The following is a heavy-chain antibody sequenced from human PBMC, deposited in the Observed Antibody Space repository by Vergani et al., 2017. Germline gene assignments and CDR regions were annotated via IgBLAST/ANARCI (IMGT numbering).Heavy chain of an antibody. Sequence: VQLVESGGGVVQPGRSLRLSCAASGFTFSTYAMPWVRQAPGKGLELVSTISSDGGSTYYADSVKGRFTISRDNSKNTLSLQMNSLTAEDTAIYYCAGAEGTSAYYCGGFDGWGQGMLVTVSS. CDR3: AGAEGTSAYYCGGFDG. V-gene: IGHV3-23*04. CDR1: GFTFSTYA. D-gene: IGHD3-22*01. J-gene: IGHJ4*02. CDR2: ISSDGGST.